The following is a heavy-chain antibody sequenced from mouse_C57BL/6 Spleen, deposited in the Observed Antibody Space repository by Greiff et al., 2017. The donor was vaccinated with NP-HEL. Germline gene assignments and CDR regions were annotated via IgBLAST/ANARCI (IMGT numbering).Heavy chain of an antibody. CDR3: ARLYYGSSLSYWYFDV. J-gene: IGHJ1*03. Sequence: DVKLQESGPGLAKPSQTLSLTCSVTGYSITSDYWNWIRKFPGNKLEYMGYISYSGSTYYNPSLKSRISITRDTSKNQYYLQLNSVTTEDTATYYCARLYYGSSLSYWYFDVWGTGTTVTVSS. V-gene: IGHV3-8*01. CDR2: ISYSGST. CDR1: GYSITSDY. D-gene: IGHD1-1*01.